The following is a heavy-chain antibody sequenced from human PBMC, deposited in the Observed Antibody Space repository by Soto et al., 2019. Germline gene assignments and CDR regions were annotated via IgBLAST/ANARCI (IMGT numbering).Heavy chain of an antibody. CDR3: AKDRVEQYYDFWSGTVYYYGMDV. J-gene: IGHJ6*02. D-gene: IGHD3-3*01. CDR2: ISGSGGST. CDR1: GFTFSSYA. V-gene: IGHV3-23*01. Sequence: GGSLRLSCAASGFTFSSYAMCWVRQAPGKXLEWVSAISGSGGSTYYADSVKGRFTISRDNSKNTLYLQMNSLRAEDTAVYYCAKDRVEQYYDFWSGTVYYYGMDVWGQGTTVTVSS.